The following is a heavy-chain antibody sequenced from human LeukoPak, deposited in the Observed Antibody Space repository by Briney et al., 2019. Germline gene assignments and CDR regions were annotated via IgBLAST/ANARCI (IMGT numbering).Heavy chain of an antibody. CDR2: INPNSGGT. D-gene: IGHD3-3*02. CDR3: ASSHVVGFWEAN. V-gene: IGHV1-2*02. CDR1: GYTFTGYY. J-gene: IGHJ4*02. Sequence: SVKVSCKASGYTFTGYYMHWVRQAPGQGLEWMGWINPNSGGTNYAQKFQGRVTMTRDTSISTAYMELSGLRSDDTAVYYCASSHVVGFWEANWGQGTLVTVSS.